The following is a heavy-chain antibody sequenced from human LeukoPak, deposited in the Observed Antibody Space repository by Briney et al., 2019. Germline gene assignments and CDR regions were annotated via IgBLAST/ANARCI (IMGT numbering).Heavy chain of an antibody. J-gene: IGHJ6*02. CDR2: IYYSGST. Sequence: SETLSLTCTVSGGSISSSSYYWGWIRQPPGTGLEWIGSIYYSGSTYYNPSLKSRVTISVDTSKNQFSLKLSSVTAADTAVYYCARTYCSSTSCYIPYYYGMDVWGQGTTVTVSS. V-gene: IGHV4-39*01. CDR1: GGSISSSSYY. CDR3: ARTYCSSTSCYIPYYYGMDV. D-gene: IGHD2-2*02.